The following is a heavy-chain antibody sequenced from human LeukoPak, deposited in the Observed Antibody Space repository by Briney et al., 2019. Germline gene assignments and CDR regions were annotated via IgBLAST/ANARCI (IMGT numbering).Heavy chain of an antibody. CDR3: AKDYRTLTSLYYFDY. J-gene: IGHJ4*02. D-gene: IGHD3-16*02. CDR2: ISGSGGST. V-gene: IGHV3-23*01. Sequence: PGGSLRLSCAASGFTFSTYAMTLVRLAPGKGLEWVSAISGSGGSTYYADSVKGRFTISRDNSKNTLYLQMNSLRAEDTAVYYCAKDYRTLTSLYYFDYWGQGTLVTVSS. CDR1: GFTFSTYA.